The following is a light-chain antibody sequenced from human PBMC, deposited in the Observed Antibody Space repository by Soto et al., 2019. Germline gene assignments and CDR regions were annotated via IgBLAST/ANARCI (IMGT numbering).Light chain of an antibody. CDR1: QSVSSSY. V-gene: IGKV3-20*01. Sequence: EIVLTQSPGTLSLSPGERATLSCRASQSVSSSYLAWYQQKPGQAPRLLIYGASSRATGIPDRFSGSGSGTDFTLTICRLEPEDFAVYYCQQYGSSPLTFGGGPKVDTK. J-gene: IGKJ4*01. CDR2: GAS. CDR3: QQYGSSPLT.